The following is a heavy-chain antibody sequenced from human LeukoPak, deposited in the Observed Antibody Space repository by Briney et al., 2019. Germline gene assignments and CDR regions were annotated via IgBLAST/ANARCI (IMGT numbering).Heavy chain of an antibody. CDR2: MDGGGSAT. J-gene: IGHJ4*02. D-gene: IGHD6-13*01. CDR1: GFAFNSYW. V-gene: IGHV3-7*03. CDR3: AKTRPLDSSSWSHGDY. Sequence: GGSLRLSCAASGFAFNSYWMSWVRQTPGKGLEWVATMDGGGSATYYVDSVKGRFTITRDNAKNSLFLQMNSLRAEDTAVYYCAKTRPLDSSSWSHGDYWGQGTLVTVSS.